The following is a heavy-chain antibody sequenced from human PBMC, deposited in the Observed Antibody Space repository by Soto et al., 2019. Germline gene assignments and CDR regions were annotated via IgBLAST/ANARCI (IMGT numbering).Heavy chain of an antibody. CDR2: ISYDGSNK. CDR3: ARDRYYDSSGPEYFQH. J-gene: IGHJ1*01. V-gene: IGHV3-30-3*01. CDR1: GFTFSSYA. D-gene: IGHD3-22*01. Sequence: ESGGGVVQPGRSLRLSCAASGFTFSSYAMHWVRQAPGKGLEWVAVISYDGSNKYYADSVKGRFTISRDNSKNTLYLQMNSLRAEDTAVYYCARDRYYDSSGPEYFQHWGQGTLVTVSS.